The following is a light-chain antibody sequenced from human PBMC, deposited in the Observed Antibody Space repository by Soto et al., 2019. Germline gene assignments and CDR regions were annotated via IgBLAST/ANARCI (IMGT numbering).Light chain of an antibody. CDR1: QRVSTN. J-gene: IGKJ4*01. CDR3: HQYNNWPPS. CDR2: RAS. Sequence: ETVMTQSPATLSVSLGERATLSCRASQRVSTNLAWYQQKPGQSPRLLIYRASTRATDIPARFSGSGSGTEFTLTISSLQSEDFAVYYCHQYNNWPPSFGGGTKVEIK. V-gene: IGKV3-15*01.